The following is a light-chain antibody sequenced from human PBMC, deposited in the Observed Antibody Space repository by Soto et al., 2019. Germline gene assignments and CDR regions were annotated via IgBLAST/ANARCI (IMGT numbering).Light chain of an antibody. CDR3: SSYAGSNKSV. J-gene: IGLJ1*01. CDR2: EVS. Sequence: QSVLTQPPSASGSLGQSVTISCTGTSSDVGGYNYVSWYQQHPGKAPKLMIYEVSKRPSGVPDRFSGSKSGNTASLTVSGLQAEDEADYYCSSYAGSNKSVFGTGTKLTVL. CDR1: SSDVGGYNY. V-gene: IGLV2-8*01.